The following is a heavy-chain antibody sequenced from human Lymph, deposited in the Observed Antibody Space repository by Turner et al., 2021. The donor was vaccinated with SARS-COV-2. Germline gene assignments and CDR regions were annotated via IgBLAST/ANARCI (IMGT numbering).Heavy chain of an antibody. CDR1: GFTFSSYW. CDR3: ANPSSYYDSSGFEF. J-gene: IGHJ4*02. CDR2: INSDGSST. D-gene: IGHD3-22*01. Sequence: EVQLVESEGGLVQPGGSLIRSCADSGFTFSSYWMHWVRQAPGKGLVAVSRINSDGSSTSYADSVKGRFTISRDNAKNTLYLQMNSLRAEDTAVYYCANPSSYYDSSGFEFWGQGTLVTVSS. V-gene: IGHV3-74*01.